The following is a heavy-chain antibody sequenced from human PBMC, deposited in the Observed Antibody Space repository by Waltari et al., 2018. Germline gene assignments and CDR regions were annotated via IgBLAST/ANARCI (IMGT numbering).Heavy chain of an antibody. V-gene: IGHV3-43D*04. CDR3: AKSVGTRLRTGMDV. D-gene: IGHD5-12*01. J-gene: IGHJ6*02. CDR1: GFTFSSYA. CDR2: ISWDGGST. Sequence: EVQLLESGGGLVQPGGSLRLSCAASGFTFSSYAMSWVRQAPGKGLEWVSLISWDGGSTYYADSVKGRFTISRDNSKNSLYLQMNSLRAEDTALYYCAKSVGTRLRTGMDVWGQGTTVTVSS.